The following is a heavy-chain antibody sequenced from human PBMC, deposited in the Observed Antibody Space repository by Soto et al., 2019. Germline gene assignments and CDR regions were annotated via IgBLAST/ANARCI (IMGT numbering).Heavy chain of an antibody. J-gene: IGHJ3*02. CDR3: ASQGYDLAFDI. Sequence: EVQLVESGGGLVQPGGSLRLSCAASGFTFSSYDMHWVRQASGKGLEWVSAIGTAGDTYYPGSVKGRFPISSENAKTTLYLQMNSLRAGDTALYHCASQGYDLAFDIWGQGTMVIVSS. D-gene: IGHD3-3*01. V-gene: IGHV3-13*04. CDR2: IGTAGDT. CDR1: GFTFSSYD.